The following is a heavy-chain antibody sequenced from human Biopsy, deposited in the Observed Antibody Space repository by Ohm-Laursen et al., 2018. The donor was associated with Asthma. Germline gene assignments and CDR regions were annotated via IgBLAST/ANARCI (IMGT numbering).Heavy chain of an antibody. CDR3: VRGSSSWHHGPFHYYYGLDV. D-gene: IGHD6-13*01. V-gene: IGHV4-39*01. Sequence: GTLSLTCRLSSGSGGYMRSGNYYWGWIRQPPGKGLEWIGSIYYSGTTYYNPSLESRVTVSADTSKNQFSRKLTSVTAADTAVYYCVRGSSSWHHGPFHYYYGLDVWGQGTTATVSS. CDR2: IYYSGTT. J-gene: IGHJ6*02. CDR1: GGYMRSGNYY.